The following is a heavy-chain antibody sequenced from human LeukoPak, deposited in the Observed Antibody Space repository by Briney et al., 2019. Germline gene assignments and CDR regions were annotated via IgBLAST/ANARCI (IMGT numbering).Heavy chain of an antibody. CDR2: VSGYNGNT. V-gene: IGHV1-18*01. D-gene: IGHD3-16*01. CDR1: GYTFTNYG. Sequence: ASVKVSCKASGYTFTNYGINWVRQAPGQGLEWMGWVSGYNGNTKYAEKFEDRVSMTRDTSTSTVYMELSSLISDDTAVYFCGRGLNTPDYWGQGTLVTVSS. CDR3: GRGLNTPDY. J-gene: IGHJ4*02.